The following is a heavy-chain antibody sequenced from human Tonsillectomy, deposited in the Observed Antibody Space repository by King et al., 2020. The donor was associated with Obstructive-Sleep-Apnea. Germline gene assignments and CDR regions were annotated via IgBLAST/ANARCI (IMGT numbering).Heavy chain of an antibody. CDR1: GFTFSSYS. D-gene: IGHD6-13*01. CDR2: ISGSGGST. CDR3: AKAGSSSWYYFDY. Sequence: VQLVESGGGLVQPGGSLRLSFAASGFTFSSYSMSLGSQAPGNGLEWVSGISGSGGSTYYADSVRGRFTISRDNSKNTLYLPMNSLRAEDTAVYYCAKAGSSSWYYFDYWGQGTLVTVSS. V-gene: IGHV3-23*04. J-gene: IGHJ4*02.